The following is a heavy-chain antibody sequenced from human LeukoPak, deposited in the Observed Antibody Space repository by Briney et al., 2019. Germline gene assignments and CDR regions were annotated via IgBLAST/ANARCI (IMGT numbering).Heavy chain of an antibody. Sequence: ASVKVSCKVSGYTLTELSIHWVRQAPGKGLEWMGGFDPEGGETKYAQKFQGRVTMTEDTSTDTAYMELNSLRSEDTAVYYCATGEYGSGSYSRDLDYWGQGTLVTVSS. CDR1: GYTLTELS. V-gene: IGHV1-24*01. J-gene: IGHJ4*02. CDR2: FDPEGGET. D-gene: IGHD3-10*01. CDR3: ATGEYGSGSYSRDLDY.